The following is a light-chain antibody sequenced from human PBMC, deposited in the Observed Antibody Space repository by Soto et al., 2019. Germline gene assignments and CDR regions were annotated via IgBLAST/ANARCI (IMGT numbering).Light chain of an antibody. V-gene: IGKV3-20*01. Sequence: EIVITQSPGTLTFPPGERATLSWRASQSVSTYLAWYQQKPGQAPRLLISDASDRATGIPDRFSGSGSGTDFTLTISRLVPEDFAVYYCQQYGDSPVTFGQGTKVDI. CDR1: QSVSTY. CDR2: DAS. CDR3: QQYGDSPVT. J-gene: IGKJ1*01.